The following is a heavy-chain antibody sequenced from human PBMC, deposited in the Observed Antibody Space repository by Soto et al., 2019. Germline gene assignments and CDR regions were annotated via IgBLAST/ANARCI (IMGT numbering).Heavy chain of an antibody. Sequence: SETLSLTCTVSGGSISSSSYYWGWIRQPPGKGLEWIGSIYYSGSTYYNPSLKSRVTISVDTSKNQFSLKLSSVTAADTAVYYCARQVGYCSSTSCYDFYYYYYMDVWGKGTTVTSP. CDR2: IYYSGST. D-gene: IGHD2-2*01. J-gene: IGHJ6*03. V-gene: IGHV4-39*01. CDR3: ARQVGYCSSTSCYDFYYYYYMDV. CDR1: GGSISSSSYY.